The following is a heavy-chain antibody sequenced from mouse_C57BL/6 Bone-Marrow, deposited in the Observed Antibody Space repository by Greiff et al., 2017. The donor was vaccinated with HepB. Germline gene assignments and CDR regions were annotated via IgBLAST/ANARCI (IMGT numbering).Heavy chain of an antibody. CDR2: IDPEDGET. CDR3: ASNYYGSSLYYFDY. CDR1: GFNIKDYY. J-gene: IGHJ2*01. V-gene: IGHV14-2*01. Sequence: VQLQQSGAELMKPGASVKLSCTASGFNIKDYYMHWVKQRTEQGLEWIGRIDPEDGETKYAPKFQGKATITADTSSNTAYLQLSSLTSEDTAVYYCASNYYGSSLYYFDYWGQGTTLTVSS. D-gene: IGHD1-1*01.